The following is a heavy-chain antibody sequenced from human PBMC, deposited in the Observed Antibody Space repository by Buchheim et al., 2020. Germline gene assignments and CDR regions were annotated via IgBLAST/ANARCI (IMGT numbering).Heavy chain of an antibody. J-gene: IGHJ5*02. V-gene: IGHV3-21*01. CDR1: GFTFSSYT. CDR3: ARGVIVGATLRWFDP. CDR2: ISSSNSYI. D-gene: IGHD1-26*01. Sequence: EVQLVESGGGLVKPGGSLRLSCAASGFTFSSYTMTWVRQAPGKGLEWVSSISSSNSYIYYADSVKGRFTISRDNAKNSLYPQMNSLRGEDTAVYYCARGVIVGATLRWFDPWGQGTL.